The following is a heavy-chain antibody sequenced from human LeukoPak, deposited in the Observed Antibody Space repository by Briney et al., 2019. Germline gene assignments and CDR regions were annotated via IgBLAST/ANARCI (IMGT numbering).Heavy chain of an antibody. D-gene: IGHD4-4*01. V-gene: IGHV3-7*03. Sequence: PGGSLRLSCAASGFTFSSYAMSWVRQAPGKGLEWVANIKQDGSEKYYVDSVKGRFTISRDNAKNSLHLQMNSLRTEDTALYYCARDNSIGLLDYWGQGTLVTVSS. J-gene: IGHJ4*02. CDR3: ARDNSIGLLDY. CDR1: GFTFSSYA. CDR2: IKQDGSEK.